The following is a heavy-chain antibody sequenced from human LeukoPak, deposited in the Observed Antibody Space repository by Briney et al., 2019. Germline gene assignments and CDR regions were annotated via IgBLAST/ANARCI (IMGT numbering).Heavy chain of an antibody. D-gene: IGHD3-22*01. CDR2: ISGSGGST. Sequence: HPGGSLRLSCAASGFTFSSYAMSWARQAPGKGLEWVSAISGSGGSTYYADSVKGRFTISRDNSKNTLYLQMNSLRAEDTAVYYCAKDLSDSSGYFGYWGQGTLVTVSS. J-gene: IGHJ4*02. CDR1: GFTFSSYA. V-gene: IGHV3-23*01. CDR3: AKDLSDSSGYFGY.